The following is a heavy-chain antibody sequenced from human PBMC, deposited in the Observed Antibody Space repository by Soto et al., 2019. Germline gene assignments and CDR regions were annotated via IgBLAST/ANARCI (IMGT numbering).Heavy chain of an antibody. Sequence: QVTLKESGPVLVKPTETLTLTCTVSGFSLSNARLGVSWIRQPPGKALEWLAHIFSNDEKSYSTSLKSRLTLAKDTSKSQVVLTMTNMDPVDTATYYCARTWQWLAHNSLAFDIWGQGTMVTVSS. CDR2: IFSNDEK. J-gene: IGHJ3*02. CDR1: GFSLSNARLG. D-gene: IGHD6-19*01. CDR3: ARTWQWLAHNSLAFDI. V-gene: IGHV2-26*01.